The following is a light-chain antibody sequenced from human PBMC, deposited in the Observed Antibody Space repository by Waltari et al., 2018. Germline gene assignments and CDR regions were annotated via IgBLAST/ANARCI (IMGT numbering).Light chain of an antibody. Sequence: DVVMTQSPLSLPVTLGQPASISCRASQSLVFSGRDTYLNWFHQRPGQSPMRLIYKISNRDSGVPDRFSGSESATDFTLIISRVEAEDVGVYYCMQGTHWPPTFGQGTKVEIK. CDR3: MQGTHWPPT. J-gene: IGKJ1*01. CDR1: QSLVFSGRDTY. V-gene: IGKV2-30*01. CDR2: KIS.